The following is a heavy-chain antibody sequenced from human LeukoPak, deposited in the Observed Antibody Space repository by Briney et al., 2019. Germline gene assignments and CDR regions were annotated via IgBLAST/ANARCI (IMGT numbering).Heavy chain of an antibody. CDR2: IYYSGST. CDR1: GGSISSYY. CDR3: ARHGEGDYDFWSGYYIEGAFDY. Sequence: SETLSLTCTVSGGSISSYYWSWIRQPPGKGLEWIGYIYYSGSTNYNPSLKSRVTISVDTSKNQFSLKLSSVTAADTAVYYCARHGEGDYDFWSGYYIEGAFDYWGQGTLVTVSS. D-gene: IGHD3-3*01. V-gene: IGHV4-59*01. J-gene: IGHJ4*02.